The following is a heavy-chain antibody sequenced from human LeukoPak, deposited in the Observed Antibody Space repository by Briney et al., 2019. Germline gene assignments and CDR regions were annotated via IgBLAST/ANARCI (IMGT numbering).Heavy chain of an antibody. CDR3: AIPEEGRADLSH. D-gene: IGHD3-16*01. CDR1: GDSISRYY. V-gene: IGHV4-4*08. CDR2: TYTGGST. J-gene: IGHJ4*02. Sequence: SETLSLTCTVSGDSISRYYWSWIRQPPGKNPEWTGYTYTGGSTNYNPSLRSRVTISVDTSKNQFSLKLTSVTAADTAVYYCAIPEEGRADLSHWGRGTLVTVSS.